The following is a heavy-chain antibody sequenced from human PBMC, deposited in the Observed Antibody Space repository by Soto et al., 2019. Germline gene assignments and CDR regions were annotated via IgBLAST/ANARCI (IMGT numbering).Heavy chain of an antibody. Sequence: QVQLVQSGAEVRKPGSSVKVSCKASGGTFGSNAISWVRQAPGQGLEWMGGIIPIFGTTNNAQKFQGRVTITADEATNTAYRELSSLRSEDTAIYYCAREGYTFGPGAVRGAFDIWGQGTMVTVSS. V-gene: IGHV1-69*12. CDR1: GGTFGSNA. CDR3: AREGYTFGPGAVRGAFDI. CDR2: IIPIFGTT. D-gene: IGHD6-13*01. J-gene: IGHJ3*02.